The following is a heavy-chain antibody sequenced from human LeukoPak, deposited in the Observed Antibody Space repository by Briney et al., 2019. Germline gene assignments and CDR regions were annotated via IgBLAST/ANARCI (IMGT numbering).Heavy chain of an antibody. CDR2: INHSGST. J-gene: IGHJ4*02. CDR1: GGSFSGYY. V-gene: IGHV4-34*01. Sequence: SETLSLTCAVYGGSFSGYYWSWIRQPPGKGLEWIGEINHSGSTNYNPSLKSRVTISVDTSKNQFTLKLSSVTAADTAVYYCARGLRSRYSSSLDSNWGQGTLVTVSS. CDR3: ARGLRSRYSSSLDSN. D-gene: IGHD6-13*01.